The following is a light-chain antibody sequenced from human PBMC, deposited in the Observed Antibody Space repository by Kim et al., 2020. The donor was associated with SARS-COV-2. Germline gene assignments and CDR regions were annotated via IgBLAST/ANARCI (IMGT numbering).Light chain of an antibody. CDR3: QVWYSSSDHPHWV. CDR2: YDS. CDR1: NIGSKS. Sequence: SYELTQPPSVSVAPGKTARITCGGNNIGSKSVHWYQQKPGQAPVLVIYYDSDRPSGIPERFSGSNSGNTATLTISRVEAGDEADYYCQVWYSSSDHPHWV. V-gene: IGLV3-21*04. J-gene: IGLJ3*02.